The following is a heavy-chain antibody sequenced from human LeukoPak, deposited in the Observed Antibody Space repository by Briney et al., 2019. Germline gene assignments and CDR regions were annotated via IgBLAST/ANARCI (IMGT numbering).Heavy chain of an antibody. D-gene: IGHD3-22*01. V-gene: IGHV3-74*01. CDR2: IESDGTST. CDR3: ARDPREYYESSGYNDY. CDR1: GFTFSNYW. J-gene: IGHJ4*02. Sequence: PGGSLRLSCAASGFTFSNYWMRWVRQAPGKGLVWVSRIESDGTSTSYADSVKGRFTMSRDNAKNTLYLQMNSLRAEDTAVYYCARDPREYYESSGYNDYWGQGTLVTDSS.